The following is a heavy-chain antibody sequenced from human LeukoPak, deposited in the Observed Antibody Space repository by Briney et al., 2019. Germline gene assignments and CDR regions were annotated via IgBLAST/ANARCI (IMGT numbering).Heavy chain of an antibody. D-gene: IGHD2-21*02. CDR3: ARDPEYCGGDCGDY. CDR2: IIPILGIA. CDR1: GCTFRSYA. J-gene: IGHJ4*02. V-gene: IGHV1-69*04. Sequence: SVKVSCKASGCTFRSYAISWVRQAPGQGLEWMGRIIPILGIANYAQKFQGRVTITADKSTSTAYMELSSLRSEDTAVYYCARDPEYCGGDCGDYWGQGTLVTVSS.